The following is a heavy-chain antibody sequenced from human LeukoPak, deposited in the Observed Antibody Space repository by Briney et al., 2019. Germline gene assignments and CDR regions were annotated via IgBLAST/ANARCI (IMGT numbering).Heavy chain of an antibody. V-gene: IGHV4-38-2*02. CDR2: IHHSGRT. Sequence: SETLSLTCTVSGYSISSDYYWGWIRQPPGKGLEWIGSIHHSGRTYYNPSLKSRVTISVDTSKNQFSLKLSSVTAADTAVYYCARDHLANLASRLFDPWGQGTLVTVSS. CDR3: ARDHLANLASRLFDP. D-gene: IGHD3-3*01. CDR1: GYSISSDYY. J-gene: IGHJ5*02.